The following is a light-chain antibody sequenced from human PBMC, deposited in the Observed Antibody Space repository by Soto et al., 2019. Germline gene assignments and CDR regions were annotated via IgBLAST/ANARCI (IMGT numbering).Light chain of an antibody. V-gene: IGLV2-14*01. CDR2: DVS. J-gene: IGLJ1*01. Sequence: SVLTQPASVSGSPGQSITISCTGTSSDVGGYNYVSWYQQHPGKAPKFMIYDVSNRPSGVSNRFSGSKSGNTASLTISELQAEDEADYYCCSYTTSNTRQIVFGTGTKVTVL. CDR3: CSYTTSNTRQIV. CDR1: SSDVGGYNY.